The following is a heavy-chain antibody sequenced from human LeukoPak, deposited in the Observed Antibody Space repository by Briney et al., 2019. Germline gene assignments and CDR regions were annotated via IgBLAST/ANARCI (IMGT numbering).Heavy chain of an antibody. CDR1: GFTFSSYA. D-gene: IGHD3-16*02. CDR3: ARGEDGELSFDY. J-gene: IGHJ4*02. Sequence: PGGSLRLPCAASGFTFSSYAMHWVRQAPGKGLEWVAVISYDGSNKYYADSVKGRFTISRDNSKNTLYLQMNSLRAEDTAVYYCARGEDGELSFDYWGQGTLVTVSS. CDR2: ISYDGSNK. V-gene: IGHV3-30-3*01.